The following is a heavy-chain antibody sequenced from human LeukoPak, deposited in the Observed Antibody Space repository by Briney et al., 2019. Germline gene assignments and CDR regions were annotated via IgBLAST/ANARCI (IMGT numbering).Heavy chain of an antibody. CDR3: AKDYSGSTSCPGY. V-gene: IGHV3-7*01. D-gene: IGHD2-2*01. CDR1: GFTFSDYY. Sequence: GGSLRLSCAASGFTFSDYYMSWVRQVPGKGLEWVANIKQDGSEKYYADSVKGRFTISRDNSKNTLYLQMNSLRAEDTAVYYCAKDYSGSTSCPGYWGQGTLVTVSS. CDR2: IKQDGSEK. J-gene: IGHJ4*02.